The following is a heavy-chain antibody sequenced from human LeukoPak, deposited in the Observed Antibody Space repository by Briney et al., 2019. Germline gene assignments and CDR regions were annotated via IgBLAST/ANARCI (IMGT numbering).Heavy chain of an antibody. V-gene: IGHV3-48*01. Sequence: GGSLRLSCAASGFTFSSYSMNWVCQGPGKGLEWVSYISSSIGTIYYADSVKGRFTISRDNSKSTLYLQMSSLRAEDTAVYHCAIGGPNAPFDYWGQGTLVTVSS. CDR1: GFTFSSYS. CDR3: AIGGPNAPFDY. J-gene: IGHJ4*02. D-gene: IGHD3-10*01. CDR2: ISSSIGTI.